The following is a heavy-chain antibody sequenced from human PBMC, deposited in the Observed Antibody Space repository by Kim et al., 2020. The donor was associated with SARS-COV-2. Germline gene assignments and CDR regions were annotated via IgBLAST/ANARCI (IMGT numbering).Heavy chain of an antibody. CDR3: ARGPGKYCSGGSYNY. D-gene: IGHD2-15*01. CDR1: GGSFSGYY. CDR2: INHSGST. J-gene: IGHJ4*02. Sequence: SETLSLTCAVYGGSFSGYYWSWIRQPPGKGLEWIGEINHSGSTNYNPSLKSRVTISVDKSKNQFSLKLSSVTAAETAVYCCARGPGKYCSGGSYNYWGQGTLVTVSS. V-gene: IGHV4-34*01.